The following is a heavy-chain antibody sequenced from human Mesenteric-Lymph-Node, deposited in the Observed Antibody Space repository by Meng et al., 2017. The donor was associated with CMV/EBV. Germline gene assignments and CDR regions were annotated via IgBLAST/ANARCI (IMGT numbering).Heavy chain of an antibody. V-gene: IGHV3-74*01. D-gene: IGHD5-12*01. CDR3: ARDPIVATRTFDY. Sequence: GESLKISCAASGFTFSSYWMHWVRQTPGKGLVWVSRINSDGSSTSYADSVKGRFTISRDNAKNTLYLQMNSLRAEDTAVYYCARDPIVATRTFDYWGQGTLVTVSS. CDR1: GFTFSSYW. CDR2: INSDGSST. J-gene: IGHJ4*02.